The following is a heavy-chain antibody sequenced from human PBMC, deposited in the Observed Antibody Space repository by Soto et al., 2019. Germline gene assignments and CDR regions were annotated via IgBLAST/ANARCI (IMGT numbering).Heavy chain of an antibody. Sequence: GGSLRLSCAASGFTFSSNWMHWVRRVPGRGLGWVSRINADGSETNYEDSVEGRFTISRDNPKNTLYLQMNTLRAEDTAVYYCARDGEGFWGQGTLVTVSS. V-gene: IGHV3-74*01. D-gene: IGHD2-21*01. CDR1: GFTFSSNW. J-gene: IGHJ4*02. CDR3: ARDGEGF. CDR2: INADGSET.